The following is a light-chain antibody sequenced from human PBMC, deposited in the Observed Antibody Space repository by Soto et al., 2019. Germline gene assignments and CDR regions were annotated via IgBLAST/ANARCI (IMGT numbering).Light chain of an antibody. CDR1: SSDVGGYNY. CDR2: EVS. V-gene: IGLV2-14*01. CDR3: SSSTSTNTYV. J-gene: IGLJ1*01. Sequence: QSALTQPASVSGSPGQSITISCTGTSSDVGGYNYVSWYQQHPGKAPKLMIYEVSNRPSGVSNRFSRSKSGNTASLTISGLQAEDEADYYCSSSTSTNTYVFGTGTKLTVL.